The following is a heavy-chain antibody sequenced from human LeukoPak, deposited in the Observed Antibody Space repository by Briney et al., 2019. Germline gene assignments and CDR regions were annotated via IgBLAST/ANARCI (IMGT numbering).Heavy chain of an antibody. CDR2: INHGGST. V-gene: IGHV4-34*01. CDR1: GGSFSGYY. Sequence: PSETLSLTCAVYGGSFSGYYWSWIRQPPGKGLEWIGEINHGGSTNYNPSLKSRVTLSVDTSKNQFSLRLSSVTAADAAVYSCVRARITMVRGVIIIRGGHFDSWGQGTLVTVSS. D-gene: IGHD3-10*01. J-gene: IGHJ4*02. CDR3: VRARITMVRGVIIIRGGHFDS.